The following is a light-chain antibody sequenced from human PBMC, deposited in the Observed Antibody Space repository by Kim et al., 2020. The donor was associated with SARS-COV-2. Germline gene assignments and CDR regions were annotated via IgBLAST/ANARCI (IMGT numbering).Light chain of an antibody. V-gene: IGLV3-9*01. CDR2: RDI. Sequence: SYELTQPLSVSVALGQTARITCGGNNFGSNNVHWYQQKPGQAPVLVIYRDINRPSGIPERFSGSNSGNTATLTISRAQAGDEADYYCQVWDSSTWVFGGGTQLTVL. CDR3: QVWDSSTWV. J-gene: IGLJ3*02. CDR1: NFGSNN.